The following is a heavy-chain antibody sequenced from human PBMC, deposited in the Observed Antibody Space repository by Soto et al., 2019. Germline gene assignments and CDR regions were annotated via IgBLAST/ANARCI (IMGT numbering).Heavy chain of an antibody. V-gene: IGHV1-69*19. D-gene: IGHD3-10*01. Sequence: QVQLVQSGAEMKKPGSSVKVSCQSSGGTFNTYAMNGVRQAPGQGPEWMGDISPMFGAANYAPKFQGRVTITADESTGTSYMQLSSLTSEDMALYFCAREVQVHTPAFVYWGQGTLVTVSS. CDR1: GGTFNTYA. CDR2: ISPMFGAA. CDR3: AREVQVHTPAFVY. J-gene: IGHJ4*02.